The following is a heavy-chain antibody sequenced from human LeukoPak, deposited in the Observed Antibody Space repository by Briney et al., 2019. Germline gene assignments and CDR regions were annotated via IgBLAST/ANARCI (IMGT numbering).Heavy chain of an antibody. CDR3: ARGPGALTQETFDM. CDR1: GVSTTTSF. V-gene: IGHV4-4*07. Sequence: PSETLSLTCTGSGVSTTTSFWSWIRQPAGKGLEWIGRIYTSGSTDYNPSLKSRVSMSLDTSKSQLSLELNSVTAADTAVYSCARGPGALTQETFDMWGQGTLVTVSS. J-gene: IGHJ3*02. D-gene: IGHD2-21*02. CDR2: IYTSGST.